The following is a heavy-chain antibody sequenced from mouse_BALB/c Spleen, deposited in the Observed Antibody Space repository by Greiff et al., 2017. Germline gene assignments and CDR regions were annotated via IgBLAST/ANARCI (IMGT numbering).Heavy chain of an antibody. D-gene: IGHD4-1*01. J-gene: IGHJ1*01. CDR1: GFTFSSYY. CDR2: INSNGGST. Sequence: DVKLVESGGGLVKPGGSLKLSCAASGFTFSSYYMSWVRQTPEKRLELVAAINSNGGSTYYPDTVKGRFTISRDNAKNTLYLKMSSLKSEDTALYYCAGHLGREGYFDVWGAGTTVTVSS. CDR3: AGHLGREGYFDV. V-gene: IGHV5-6-2*01.